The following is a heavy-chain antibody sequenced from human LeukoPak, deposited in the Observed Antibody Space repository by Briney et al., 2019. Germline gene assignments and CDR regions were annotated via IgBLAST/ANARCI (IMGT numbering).Heavy chain of an antibody. CDR2: ISSSSSYI. D-gene: IGHD3-22*01. J-gene: IGHJ4*02. CDR1: GFTFSSYS. CDR3: ARDSSGYYESGVGYFDY. Sequence: GGSLRLSCAASGFTFSSYSMNWVRQAPGKGLEWVSSISSSSSYIYYADSVKGRFTISRDNAKNSLYLQMNSLRAEDTAVYYCARDSSGYYESGVGYFDYWAREPWSPSPQ. V-gene: IGHV3-21*01.